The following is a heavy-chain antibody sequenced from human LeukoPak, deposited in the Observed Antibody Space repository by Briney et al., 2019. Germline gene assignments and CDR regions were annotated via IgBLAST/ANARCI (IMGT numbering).Heavy chain of an antibody. CDR3: AREGGSSYGYAYH. D-gene: IGHD5-18*01. CDR2: INPHSGDT. Sequence: ASVKVSCKASGYTFTSYYMHWVRQAPGQGLEWMGWINPHSGDTNYAHKFQGRVTMTRDTSISIAYMELSSLKSDDTAVYYCAREGGSSYGYAYHWGRGTLVTVSS. CDR1: GYTFTSYY. J-gene: IGHJ5*02. V-gene: IGHV1-2*07.